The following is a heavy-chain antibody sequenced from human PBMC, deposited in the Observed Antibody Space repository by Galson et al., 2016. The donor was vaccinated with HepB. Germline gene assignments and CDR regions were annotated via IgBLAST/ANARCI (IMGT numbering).Heavy chain of an antibody. CDR3: VRLLWPATRGAFHI. V-gene: IGHV4-4*07. CDR1: GGSITSDY. CDR2: ISTSGHI. Sequence: TCTVSGGSITSDYWSWIRQPAGKGLEWIGRISTSGHIKYNPSLESRVTMSVDTSKNQFSLSLSSVTAADTAVYYCVRLLWPATRGAFHIWGQGTMVTVSS. J-gene: IGHJ3*02. D-gene: IGHD2-15*01.